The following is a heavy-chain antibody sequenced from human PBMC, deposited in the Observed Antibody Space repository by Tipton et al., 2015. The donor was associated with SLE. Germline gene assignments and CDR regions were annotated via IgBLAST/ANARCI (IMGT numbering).Heavy chain of an antibody. J-gene: IGHJ3*02. V-gene: IGHV4-59*11. Sequence: TLSLTCTVSGGSIRSHYWSWIRQPPGKGLEWIGYIYYSGSTNYNPSLKSRVTISVDTSKNQFSLKLSSVTAADTAVYYCARLDARRDAFDIWGQGTMVTVSS. CDR2: IYYSGST. CDR3: ARLDARRDAFDI. CDR1: GGSIRSHY. D-gene: IGHD1-1*01.